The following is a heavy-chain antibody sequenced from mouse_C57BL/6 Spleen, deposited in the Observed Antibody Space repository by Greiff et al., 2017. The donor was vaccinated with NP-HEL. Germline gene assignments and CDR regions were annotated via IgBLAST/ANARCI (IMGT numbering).Heavy chain of an antibody. CDR2: IRNKANGYTT. D-gene: IGHD2-2*01. Sequence: EVMLVESGGGLVQPGGSLSLSCAASGFTFTDYYMSWVRQPPGKALEWLGFIRNKANGYTTEYSASVKGRFTISRDNSQSILYLQMNALRAEDSATYYCARYPHSWLRAMDYWGQGTSVTVSS. CDR3: ARYPHSWLRAMDY. CDR1: GFTFTDYY. J-gene: IGHJ4*01. V-gene: IGHV7-3*01.